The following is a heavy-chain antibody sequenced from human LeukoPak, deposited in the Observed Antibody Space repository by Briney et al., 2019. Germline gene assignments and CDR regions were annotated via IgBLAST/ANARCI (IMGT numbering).Heavy chain of an antibody. D-gene: IGHD6-19*01. CDR3: ATLLGYSSGWSPYYYYGMDV. CDR2: INPNSGGT. Sequence: GASVKVSCKASGYTFTGYYMHWVPQAPGQGLEWMGRINPNSGGTNYAQKFQGRVTMTRETSISTAYMELSRLRSDDTAVYYCATLLGYSSGWSPYYYYGMDVWGQGTTVTVSS. V-gene: IGHV1-2*06. CDR1: GYTFTGYY. J-gene: IGHJ6*02.